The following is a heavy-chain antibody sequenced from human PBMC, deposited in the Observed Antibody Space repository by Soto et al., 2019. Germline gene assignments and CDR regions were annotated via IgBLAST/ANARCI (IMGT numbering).Heavy chain of an antibody. Sequence: QVQLVQSGAEVKKPGASVKVSCKASGYSFTSYDINWVRQATGQGIEWMGWMNPNSGNTAYAQKFQGRVTMTRNTSISTAYMELSSLRSQDTAVCYCARERSSGWYVDYWGQGNLVTVSS. CDR1: GYSFTSYD. D-gene: IGHD6-13*01. CDR2: MNPNSGNT. V-gene: IGHV1-8*01. CDR3: ARERSSGWYVDY. J-gene: IGHJ4*02.